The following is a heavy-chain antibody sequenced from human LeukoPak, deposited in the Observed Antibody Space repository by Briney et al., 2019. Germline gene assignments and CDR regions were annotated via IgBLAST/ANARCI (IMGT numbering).Heavy chain of an antibody. CDR2: IIPIFGTA. J-gene: IGHJ4*02. V-gene: IGHV1-69*05. CDR3: ASENMGVVTRYYFDY. CDR1: GGTFSSYA. Sequence: SVKVSCKASGGTFSSYAISWVRQAPGQGLEWMGGIIPIFGTANYAQKFQGRVTITTDESTSTAYMELSSLRSEDTAVYYCASENMGVVTRYYFDYWGQGTLVTVSS. D-gene: IGHD3-3*01.